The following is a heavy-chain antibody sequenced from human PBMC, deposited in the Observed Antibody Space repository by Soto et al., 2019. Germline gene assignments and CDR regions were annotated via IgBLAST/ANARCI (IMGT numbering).Heavy chain of an antibody. CDR2: ISAYNGNT. CDR1: GYTFTSYG. CDR3: ARVVGSCYFRGCGGSWFDP. J-gene: IGHJ5*02. D-gene: IGHD2-2*01. V-gene: IGHV1-18*01. Sequence: ASVKVSCKASGYTFTSYGISWVRQAPGQGLERMGWISAYNGNTNYAQKLQGRVTMTTDTSTSTAYMELRSLRSDDTAVYYCARVVGSCYFRGCGGSWFDPWGQGTLVTVSS.